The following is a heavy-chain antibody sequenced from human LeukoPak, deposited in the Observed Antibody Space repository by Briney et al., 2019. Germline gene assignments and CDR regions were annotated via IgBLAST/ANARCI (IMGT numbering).Heavy chain of an antibody. J-gene: IGHJ4*02. CDR3: AREVGYSYGY. V-gene: IGHV4-4*07. D-gene: IGHD5-18*01. CDR2: IYSSGST. CDR1: GGSISSYY. Sequence: SETLSLTCTVSGGSISSYYWTWIRRAAGKGLEWIGLIYSSGSTNYNPSLKSRVSMSVDTSKNQLSLKLSSVTAADTAVYYCAREVGYSYGYWGQGTLVTVSS.